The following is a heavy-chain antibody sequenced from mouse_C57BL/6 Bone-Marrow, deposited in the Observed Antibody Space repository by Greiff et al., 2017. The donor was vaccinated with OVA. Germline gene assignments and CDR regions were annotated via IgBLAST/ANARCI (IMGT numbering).Heavy chain of an antibody. Sequence: QVQLKQPGAELVKPGASVKLSCKASGYTFTSYWMHWVKQRPGQGLEWIGMIHPNSGSTNYNEKFKSKATLTVDKSSSTAYMQLSSLTSEDSAVYYCARPSSSFWYFDVWGTGTTVTVSS. CDR2: IHPNSGST. D-gene: IGHD1-1*01. V-gene: IGHV1-64*01. CDR3: ARPSSSFWYFDV. J-gene: IGHJ1*03. CDR1: GYTFTSYW.